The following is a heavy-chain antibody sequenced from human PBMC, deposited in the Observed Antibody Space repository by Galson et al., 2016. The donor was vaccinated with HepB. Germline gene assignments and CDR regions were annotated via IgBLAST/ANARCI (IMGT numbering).Heavy chain of an antibody. CDR2: IWYDGSNK. V-gene: IGHV3-33*03. Sequence: SLRLSCAASGFTFSSYGMHWVRQAPGKGLEWVAVIWYDGSNKYYADSVKGRFTISRDNSKNTLYMQMNSLRAEDTAVYYCAKGGELRGVYYYYGMDVGGQGTTVTVSS. J-gene: IGHJ6*02. D-gene: IGHD1-26*01. CDR3: AKGGELRGVYYYYGMDV. CDR1: GFTFSSYG.